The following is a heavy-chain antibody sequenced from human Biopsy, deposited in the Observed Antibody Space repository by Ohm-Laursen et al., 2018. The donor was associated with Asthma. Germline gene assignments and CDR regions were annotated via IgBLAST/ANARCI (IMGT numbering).Heavy chain of an antibody. CDR3: ARQSGQDYGDSSGFDI. V-gene: IGHV3-30*03. CDR2: VSSHGHNK. Sequence: SLRLSCAPPGFTFSSYGMHWVRQGPGKGLAWVALVSSHGHNKYYEDSVKGRFTISRDNSRNRLYLQINRLTVEDSAVYFCARQSGQDYGDSSGFDIWGQGTKVAVSS. J-gene: IGHJ3*02. CDR1: GFTFSSYG. D-gene: IGHD3-22*01.